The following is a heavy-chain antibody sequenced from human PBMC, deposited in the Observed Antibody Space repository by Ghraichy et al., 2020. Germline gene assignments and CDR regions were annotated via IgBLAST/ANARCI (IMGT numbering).Heavy chain of an antibody. Sequence: GGSLRLSCEASGFTFRTYGMSWVRQAPGKGLEWASIISGSGGITYYADSVKGRFTTSRDNFKETLYLQMHSLRAEDTAIYYCVKENGDYIFSAFDIWGQGTVVTVSS. J-gene: IGHJ3*02. D-gene: IGHD4-17*01. V-gene: IGHV3-23*01. CDR1: GFTFRTYG. CDR3: VKENGDYIFSAFDI. CDR2: ISGSGGIT.